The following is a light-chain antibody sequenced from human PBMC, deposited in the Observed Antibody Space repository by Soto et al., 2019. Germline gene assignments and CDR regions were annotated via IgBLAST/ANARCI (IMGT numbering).Light chain of an antibody. CDR1: SRVVGGYNY. CDR3: SSYSTLSTYV. CDR2: DVR. Sequence: QSVLTQPASVSGSPGQSITISCTGTSRVVGGYNYVSWYQQHPGKAPKLMIYDVRNRPSGVSNRFSGSKSVNTASLTISGLQAEDEADSYCSSYSTLSTYVVGTGTKVTVL. J-gene: IGLJ1*01. V-gene: IGLV2-14*01.